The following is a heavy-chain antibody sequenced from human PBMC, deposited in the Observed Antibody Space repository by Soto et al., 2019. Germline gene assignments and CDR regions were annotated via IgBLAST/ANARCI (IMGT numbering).Heavy chain of an antibody. CDR1: GDTFSRHA. CDR3: ARAWGYDSTDYYYAY. CDR2: IIPIFGTA. Sequence: QVQLVQSGAEVRKPGSSVKVSCKASGDTFSRHAISWVRQAPGQGLEWMGGIIPIFGTANHAQKFQGRVTIIADESTSTVYMELSSLRSEDTAIYSCARAWGYDSTDYYYAYWGQGTLVIVSS. J-gene: IGHJ4*02. D-gene: IGHD3-22*01. V-gene: IGHV1-69*01.